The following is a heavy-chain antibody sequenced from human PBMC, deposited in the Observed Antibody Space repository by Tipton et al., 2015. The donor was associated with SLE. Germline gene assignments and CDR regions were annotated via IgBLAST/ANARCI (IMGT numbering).Heavy chain of an antibody. V-gene: IGHV3-30*09. CDR3: ATSLLLGFDY. CDR2: ISFDGSHK. CDR1: GFTFSTYS. D-gene: IGHD7-27*01. Sequence: SLRLSCAASGFTFSTYSMHWVRQAPGKGLEWVSVISFDGSHKNYADSVKGRFAISRDNSKNTLYMQMNSLKPEDTAVYYCATSLLLGFDYWGQGTLVTVSS. J-gene: IGHJ4*02.